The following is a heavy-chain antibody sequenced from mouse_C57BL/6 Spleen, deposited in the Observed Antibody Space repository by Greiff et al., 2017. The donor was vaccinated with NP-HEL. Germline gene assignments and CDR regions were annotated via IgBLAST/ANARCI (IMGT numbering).Heavy chain of an antibody. CDR2: IYPGDGDT. CDR3: ARGVTTVYFDY. J-gene: IGHJ2*01. CDR1: GYAFSSYW. V-gene: IGHV1-80*01. D-gene: IGHD1-1*01. Sequence: QVHVKQSGAELVKPGASVKISCKASGYAFSSYWMNWVKQRPGKGLEWIGQIYPGDGDTNYNGKFKGKATLTADKSSSTAYMQLSSLTSEDSAVYFCARGVTTVYFDYWGQGTTLTVSS.